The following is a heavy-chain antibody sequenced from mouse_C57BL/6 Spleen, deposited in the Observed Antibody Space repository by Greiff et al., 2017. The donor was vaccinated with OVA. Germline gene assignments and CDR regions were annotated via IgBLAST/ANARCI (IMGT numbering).Heavy chain of an antibody. J-gene: IGHJ2*01. CDR1: GFTFSDYG. Sequence: EVQLQQSGGGLVKPGGSLKLSCAASGFTFSDYGMHWVRQAPEKGLEWVAYISSGSSTIYYADTVKGRFTISRDNAKHTLFLQMTSLRSEDTAMYYCARSGTHFDYWGQGTTLTVSS. CDR3: ARSGTHFDY. V-gene: IGHV5-17*01. D-gene: IGHD3-3*01. CDR2: ISSGSSTI.